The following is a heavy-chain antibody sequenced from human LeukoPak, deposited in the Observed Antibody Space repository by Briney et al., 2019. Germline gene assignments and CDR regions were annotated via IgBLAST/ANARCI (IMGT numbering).Heavy chain of an antibody. Sequence: SETLSHTCTVSGGSISSGDYYWSWIRQPPGKGLEWIGYIYYSGSTYYNPSLKSRVTISVDTSKNQFSLKLSSVTAADTAVYYCAREFSGYSGYDNYYWYFDLWGRGTLVTVSS. CDR3: AREFSGYSGYDNYYWYFDL. CDR2: IYYSGST. CDR1: GGSISSGDYY. V-gene: IGHV4-30-4*01. J-gene: IGHJ2*01. D-gene: IGHD5-12*01.